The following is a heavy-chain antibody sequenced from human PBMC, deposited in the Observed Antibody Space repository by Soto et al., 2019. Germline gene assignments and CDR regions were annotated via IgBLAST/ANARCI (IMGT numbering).Heavy chain of an antibody. D-gene: IGHD6-13*01. J-gene: IGHJ4*02. Sequence: GESLKISCQCSGYTFSNFWIAWVRQLPGKGLEWMGIIYPGDHETRYSPSFHGKVTISADRSIGTAYLQWSSLEASDSAFYFCARSPRSSPYFDYWGQGALVTVSS. V-gene: IGHV5-51*01. CDR2: IYPGDHET. CDR3: ARSPRSSPYFDY. CDR1: GYTFSNFW.